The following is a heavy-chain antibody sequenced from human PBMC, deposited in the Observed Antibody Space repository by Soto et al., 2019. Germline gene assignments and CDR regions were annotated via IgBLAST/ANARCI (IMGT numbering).Heavy chain of an antibody. CDR2: IDPSDSYT. D-gene: IGHD6-6*01. J-gene: IGHJ6*02. Sequence: GESLKISCKGSGYSFTSYWISWVPQMPGKGLEWMGRIDPSDSYTNYSPSFQGHVTISADKSISTAYLQWSSLKASDTAMYYCATHEYSTHYGMDVWGQGTTVTVSS. CDR3: ATHEYSTHYGMDV. V-gene: IGHV5-10-1*01. CDR1: GYSFTSYW.